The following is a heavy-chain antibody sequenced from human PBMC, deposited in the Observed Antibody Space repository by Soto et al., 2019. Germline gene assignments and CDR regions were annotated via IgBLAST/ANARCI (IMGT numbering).Heavy chain of an antibody. V-gene: IGHV1-69*02. J-gene: IGHJ6*02. CDR3: DRHRGHHYGMDV. CDR1: GDTFSSYT. Sequence: QVQLVQSGAEVKKPGSSVKVSCKASGDTFSSYTISWVRQAPGQGLERMGRIIPIRGIANYAQKFQGRVTIPAANPTSTVNIELRSRTSEDTALYYCDRHRGHHYGMDVWGQGTTITVSS. CDR2: IIPIRGIA. D-gene: IGHD2-15*01.